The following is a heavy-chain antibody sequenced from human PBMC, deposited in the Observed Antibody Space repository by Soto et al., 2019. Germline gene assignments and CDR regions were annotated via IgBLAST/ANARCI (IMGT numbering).Heavy chain of an antibody. D-gene: IGHD4-17*01. J-gene: IGHJ3*02. Sequence: GGSLRLSCAASGFTFSSYAMSWVRQAPGKGLEWVSAISGSGGSTYYADSVKGRFTISRDNSKNTLYLQMNSLRAEHTGVYYCTSTGPPWAFDIWGQGTMVTVSS. CDR2: ISGSGGST. CDR3: TSTGPPWAFDI. CDR1: GFTFSSYA. V-gene: IGHV3-23*01.